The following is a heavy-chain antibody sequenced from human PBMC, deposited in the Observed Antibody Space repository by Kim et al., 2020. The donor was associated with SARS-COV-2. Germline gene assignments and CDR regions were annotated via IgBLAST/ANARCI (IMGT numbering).Heavy chain of an antibody. CDR2: ISAYNGNT. D-gene: IGHD5-18*01. CDR1: GYTFTSYG. Sequence: ASVKVSCKASGYTFTSYGISWVRQAPGQGLEWMGWISAYNGNTNYAQKLQGRVTMTTDTSTSTAYMELRSLRSDDTAVYYCARAPGIQLWLTGGFDPWGQGTLVTVSS. J-gene: IGHJ5*02. V-gene: IGHV1-18*01. CDR3: ARAPGIQLWLTGGFDP.